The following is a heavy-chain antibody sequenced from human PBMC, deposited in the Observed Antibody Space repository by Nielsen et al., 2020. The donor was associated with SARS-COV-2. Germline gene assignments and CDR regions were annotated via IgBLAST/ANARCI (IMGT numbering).Heavy chain of an antibody. Sequence: VRQAPGKGLEWVSSISSGSSYIYYADSVKGRFTISRDNAKNSLYLQMNSLRDEDTAVYYCARERTTVTTRFIFYYYGMDVWGQGTTVTVSS. D-gene: IGHD4-17*01. J-gene: IGHJ6*02. V-gene: IGHV3-21*01. CDR2: ISSGSSYI. CDR3: ARERTTVTTRFIFYYYGMDV.